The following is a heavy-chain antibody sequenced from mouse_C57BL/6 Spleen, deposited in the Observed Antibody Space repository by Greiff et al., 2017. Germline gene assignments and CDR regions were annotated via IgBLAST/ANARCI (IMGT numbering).Heavy chain of an antibody. V-gene: IGHV5-17*01. CDR1: GFTFSDYG. D-gene: IGHD1-1*02. J-gene: IGHJ3*01. CDR3: ALVGRGAY. CDR2: ISSGSSTI. Sequence: EVKLVESGGGLVKPGGSLKLSCAASGFTFSDYGMHWVRQAPEKGLEWVAYISSGSSTIYYADTVKGRFTISRDNAKNTLFLQMTSLRSEDTAMYYCALVGRGAYWGQGTLVTVSA.